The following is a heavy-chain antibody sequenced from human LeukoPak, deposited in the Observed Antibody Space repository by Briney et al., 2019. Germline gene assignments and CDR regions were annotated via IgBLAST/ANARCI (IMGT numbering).Heavy chain of an antibody. D-gene: IGHD2-2*01. V-gene: IGHV1-69*01. Sequence: ASVKVSFQSSGGTFSSYAISWVRPAPGQGLEWMGGIIPIFGTSNYAQKFQGRVTITADESTSTAYMELSSLRSEDTAVYYCARSWHCSSTSCYSDWFDPWGQGTLVTVSS. CDR2: IIPIFGTS. J-gene: IGHJ5*02. CDR1: GGTFSSYA. CDR3: ARSWHCSSTSCYSDWFDP.